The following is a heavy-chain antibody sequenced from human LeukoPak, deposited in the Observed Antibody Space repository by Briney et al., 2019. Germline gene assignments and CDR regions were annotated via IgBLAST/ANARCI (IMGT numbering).Heavy chain of an antibody. CDR3: ARQSSGWLNYYYYYYVDV. CDR1: GYTFTSYD. CDR2: MNPNSGNT. Sequence: ASVKVSCKASGYTFTSYDINWVRQATGQGLEWMGWMNPNSGNTGYAQKFQGRVTMTRNTSISTAYMELSSLRSEDTAVYYCARQSSGWLNYYYYYYVDVWGKGTTVTISS. V-gene: IGHV1-8*01. J-gene: IGHJ6*03. D-gene: IGHD6-19*01.